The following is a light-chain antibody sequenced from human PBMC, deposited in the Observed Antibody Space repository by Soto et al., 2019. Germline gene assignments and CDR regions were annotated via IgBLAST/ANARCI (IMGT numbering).Light chain of an antibody. CDR3: QKYGGTPPIT. J-gene: IGKJ5*01. V-gene: IGKV3D-20*01. Sequence: EIVLTQSPVTLSLSPGERATLSCGASQSVGSSYLAWYQQKPGLAPRLLIYDASIRATGIPDRFSGSGSGTDFTLTISRLEPEDFAVYYCQKYGGTPPITFGQGTRLENK. CDR2: DAS. CDR1: QSVGSSY.